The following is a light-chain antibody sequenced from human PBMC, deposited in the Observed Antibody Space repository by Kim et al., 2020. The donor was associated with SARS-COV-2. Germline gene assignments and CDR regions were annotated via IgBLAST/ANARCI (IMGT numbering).Light chain of an antibody. CDR1: QRESRYC. Sequence: SPVEDATLSSRPTQRESRYCLAWYQQKPGQTPRLFIYGASTMAAGISDRFSGSGSGTDFTLPISRLEPEDSAVYYCQQYGSSPLTFGGGTKVDIK. V-gene: IGKV3-20*01. J-gene: IGKJ4*01. CDR3: QQYGSSPLT. CDR2: GAS.